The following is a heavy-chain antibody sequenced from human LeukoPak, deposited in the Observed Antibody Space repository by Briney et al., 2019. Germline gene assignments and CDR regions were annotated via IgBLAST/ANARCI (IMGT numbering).Heavy chain of an antibody. CDR2: ISGSGHTS. V-gene: IGHV3-23*01. CDR1: GFTFSNYA. J-gene: IGHJ4*02. CDR3: APGDWYFDY. Sequence: PGGSLRLSCATSGFTFSNYAMSWVRQVPGKGLEWVSTISGSGHTSYYADSVQGRFTISRDNSKNTYFLQMKSLRAEDTAVYYSAPGDWYFDYWGQGTLVTVSS. D-gene: IGHD3-10*01.